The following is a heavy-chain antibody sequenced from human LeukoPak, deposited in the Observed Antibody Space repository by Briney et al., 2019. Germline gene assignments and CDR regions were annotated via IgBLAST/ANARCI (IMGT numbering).Heavy chain of an antibody. CDR3: ARAPNNWNDLIVGY. CDR2: INPNSGGT. CDR1: GYTFTDYY. Sequence: ASVKVSCKASGYTFTDYYMHWVRQAPGQGLEWMGWINPNSGGTNYAQKFQGRVTMTRDTSISTAYMELSRLRSDDSAVYYCARAPNNWNDLIVGYWGQGSLVTVSS. J-gene: IGHJ4*02. V-gene: IGHV1-2*02. D-gene: IGHD1-1*01.